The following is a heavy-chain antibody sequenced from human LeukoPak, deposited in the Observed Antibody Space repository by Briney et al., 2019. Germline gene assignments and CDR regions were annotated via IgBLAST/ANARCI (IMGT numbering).Heavy chain of an antibody. CDR1: GGSISSGDYY. V-gene: IGHV4-30-4*08. J-gene: IGHJ6*03. CDR2: IYYSGST. Sequence: SQTLSLTCTVSGGSISSGDYYWSWIRQPPGKGLEWIGYIYYSGSTYYNPSLKSRVTISVDTSKNQFSLKLGSVTAADTAVYYCARGGQDIVVERHYYYYCMDVWGKGTTVTVSS. D-gene: IGHD2-2*01. CDR3: ARGGQDIVVERHYYYYCMDV.